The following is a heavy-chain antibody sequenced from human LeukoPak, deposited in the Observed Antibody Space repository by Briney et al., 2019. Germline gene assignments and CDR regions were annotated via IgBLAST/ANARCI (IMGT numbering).Heavy chain of an antibody. CDR2: ISSSSSYI. CDR1: GFTFSSYS. V-gene: IGHV3-21*01. J-gene: IGHJ3*02. D-gene: IGHD4-17*01. Sequence: GGSLRLSCAASGFTFSSYSMNWVRQAPGKGLEWVSSISSSSSYIYYADSVKGRFTISRDNAKNSLYLQMNSLRTEDTAVYYCARVRHDYVDDLVRDSEHDAFDIWGQGTTVTVSS. CDR3: ARVRHDYVDDLVRDSEHDAFDI.